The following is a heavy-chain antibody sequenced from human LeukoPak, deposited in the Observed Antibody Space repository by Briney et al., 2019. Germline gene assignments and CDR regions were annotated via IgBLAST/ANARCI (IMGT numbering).Heavy chain of an antibody. CDR2: IYTSGST. D-gene: IGHD3-9*01. Sequence: SETLSLTCTVSGGSISSGSYYWSWIRQPAGKGLEWIGRIYTSGSTNYNPSLKSRVTISVDTSKNQFSLKLSSVTAADTAVYYCARGKGNILTGYSPPDYWGQGTLVTVSS. CDR3: ARGKGNILTGYSPPDY. J-gene: IGHJ4*02. V-gene: IGHV4-61*02. CDR1: GGSISSGSYY.